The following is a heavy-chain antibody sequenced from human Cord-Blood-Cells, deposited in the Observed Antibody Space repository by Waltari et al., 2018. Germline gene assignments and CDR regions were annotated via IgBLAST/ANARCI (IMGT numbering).Heavy chain of an antibody. D-gene: IGHD1-26*01. CDR3: AIVGATYYYFQH. CDR1: GGSFSGYY. Sequence: QVQLQQWGAGLLTPSETLSLTCAVYGGSFSGYYWSWIRQPPGKGLEWIGEINHSGSTNYNPSLKSRVTISVDTSKNQFSLKLSSVTAADTAVYYCAIVGATYYYFQHWGQGTLVTVSS. J-gene: IGHJ1*01. CDR2: INHSGST. V-gene: IGHV4-34*01.